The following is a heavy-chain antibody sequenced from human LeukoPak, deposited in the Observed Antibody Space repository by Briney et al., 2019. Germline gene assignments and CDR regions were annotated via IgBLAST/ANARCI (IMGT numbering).Heavy chain of an antibody. CDR2: IYSGGST. CDR1: GFTVSSNY. Sequence: PGGSLRLSCAASGFTVSSNYMSWVRQAPGKGLEWVSVIYSGGSTYYADSVKGRFTISRDNSKNTLYLQTHSLRAEDAAVYYCVIYGGSDTNAFDIWGQGTMVTVSS. CDR3: VIYGGSDTNAFDI. J-gene: IGHJ3*02. V-gene: IGHV3-53*01. D-gene: IGHD2-15*01.